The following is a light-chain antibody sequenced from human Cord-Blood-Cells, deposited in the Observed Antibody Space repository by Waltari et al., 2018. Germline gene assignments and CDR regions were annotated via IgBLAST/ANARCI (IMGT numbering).Light chain of an antibody. V-gene: IGKV4-1*01. CDR2: WAS. J-gene: IGKJ1*01. Sequence: DIVMTQSPDSLAVSLGERATINCKSSQSGLYSSNNKNYLAWYQQKPGQPPKLLIYWASTRESGVPDRFSGSRSGTDFTLTISSLQAEDVAVYYCQQYYSTPWTFGQGTKVEIK. CDR1: QSGLYSSNNKNY. CDR3: QQYYSTPWT.